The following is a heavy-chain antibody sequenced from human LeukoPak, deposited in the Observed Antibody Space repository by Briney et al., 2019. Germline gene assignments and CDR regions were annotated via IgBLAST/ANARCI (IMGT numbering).Heavy chain of an antibody. Sequence: GASVKVSCKASGYTFTSYGISWVRQAPGQGLEWMGWISAYNGNTNYAQKLQGRVTMTTDTSTSTAYMELRSLRSDDTAVYYCARVGPGRGAYYYYYGMDVWGQGTTVTASS. V-gene: IGHV1-18*01. CDR3: ARVGPGRGAYYYYYGMDV. CDR1: GYTFTSYG. J-gene: IGHJ6*02. CDR2: ISAYNGNT.